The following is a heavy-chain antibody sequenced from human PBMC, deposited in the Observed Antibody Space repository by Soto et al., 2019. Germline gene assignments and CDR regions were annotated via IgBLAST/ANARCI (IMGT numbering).Heavy chain of an antibody. D-gene: IGHD3-3*01. V-gene: IGHV4-34*01. CDR1: GGSFSGYY. Sequence: SETLSLTXAVYGGSFSGYYWSWIRQPPGKGLEWIGEINHSGSTNYNPSLKSRVTISVDTSKNQFSLKLSSVTAADTAVYYCARAPYYDFWSGYPARFGMDVWGQGTTFTVSS. CDR3: ARAPYYDFWSGYPARFGMDV. CDR2: INHSGST. J-gene: IGHJ6*02.